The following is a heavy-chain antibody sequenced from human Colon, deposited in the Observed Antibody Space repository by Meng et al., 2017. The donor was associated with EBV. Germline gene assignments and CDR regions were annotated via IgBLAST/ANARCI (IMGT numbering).Heavy chain of an antibody. CDR2: IDHRGNT. J-gene: IGHJ5*02. V-gene: IGHV4-34*01. D-gene: IGHD3-10*01. CDR1: GGSFRDYY. CDR3: ARRGPSGNFSP. Sequence: GKLRQWGAGLLKPSEPLSRSCVVYGGSFRDYYWTWIRHPPGKGLEWIGEIDHRGNTKYNPSLKSRVTISLDTSKKQFSLKVSSVTAADSAVYYCARRGPSGNFSPWSQGALVTVSS.